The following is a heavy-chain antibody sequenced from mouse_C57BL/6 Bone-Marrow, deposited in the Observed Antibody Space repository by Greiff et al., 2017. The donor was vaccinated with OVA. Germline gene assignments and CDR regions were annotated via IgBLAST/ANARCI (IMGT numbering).Heavy chain of an antibody. CDR1: GFTFSSYA. CDR2: ISSGGDYI. Sequence: EVQRVESGEGLVKPGGSLKLSCAASGFTFSSYAMSWVRQTPEKRLEWVAYISSGGDYIYYADTVKGRFTISRDNARNTLYLQMSSLKSEDTAMYYCTRGATAQAPYFDYWGQGTTLTVSS. J-gene: IGHJ2*01. CDR3: TRGATAQAPYFDY. V-gene: IGHV5-9-1*02. D-gene: IGHD3-2*02.